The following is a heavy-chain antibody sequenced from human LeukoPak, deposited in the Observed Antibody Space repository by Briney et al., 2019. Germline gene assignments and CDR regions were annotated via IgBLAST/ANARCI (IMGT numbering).Heavy chain of an antibody. CDR3: AIMHGYYDGSGFWVQ. V-gene: IGHV3-23*01. CDR2: ISPSGDRT. CDR1: GFTFSSYA. J-gene: IGHJ4*02. D-gene: IGHD3-22*01. Sequence: GGSLRLSCAASGFTFSSYAMSWVRQAPGEGLEWVSFISPSGDRTSNADSVEGRFTTSRDNTRNTLYLQMNSPRDEDTGVYYCAIMHGYYDGSGFWVQWGQGTLVTVSS.